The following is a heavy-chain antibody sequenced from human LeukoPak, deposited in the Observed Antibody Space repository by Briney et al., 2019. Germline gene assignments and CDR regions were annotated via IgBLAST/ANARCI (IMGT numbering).Heavy chain of an antibody. CDR2: IKCEGEGATT. D-gene: IGHD3-3*02. Sequence: PGVSLRLSCVSSGFTIGTAWMSWVRQAPGKGLEWLGHIKCEGEGATTDYAAPAKGRFAISRDDSKNMIYLQMSSLKIDDTAIYYCIAHFPYFYGFDVWGKGTTVTVSS. CDR3: IAHFPYFYGFDV. CDR1: GFTIGTAW. V-gene: IGHV3-15*01. J-gene: IGHJ6*04.